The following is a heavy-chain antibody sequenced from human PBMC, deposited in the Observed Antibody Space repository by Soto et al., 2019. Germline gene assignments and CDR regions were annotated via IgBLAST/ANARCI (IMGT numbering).Heavy chain of an antibody. CDR1: GGSVSDNFYY. CDR3: ARQFGSGSCFDY. J-gene: IGHJ4*02. Sequence: PSETLSLTCTVSGGSVSDNFYYWVWIRQPPGKGLEWVGSVHSDGRTYYHPSLQRRVTVSADKSRNHFSLTLNYVTAADTAVYYCARQFGSGSCFDYWGQGTLVTVSS. V-gene: IGHV4-39*01. CDR2: VHSDGRT. D-gene: IGHD3-10*01.